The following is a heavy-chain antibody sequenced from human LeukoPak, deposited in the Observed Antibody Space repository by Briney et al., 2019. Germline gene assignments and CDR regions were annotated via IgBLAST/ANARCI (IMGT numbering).Heavy chain of an antibody. V-gene: IGHV3-23*01. D-gene: IGHD4-17*01. CDR3: AKYRDVTSKGSGLGS. Sequence: GGSLRLSCAASGFTFSIYAMSWVRHAPGKGLEWVSAISGNGGSTYYTDSVKGRFTISRDNSRNTLYVQMTRLTAEDTAVYYCAKYRDVTSKGSGLGSLGQGTLGTVSS. CDR2: ISGNGGST. CDR1: GFTFSIYA. J-gene: IGHJ5*01.